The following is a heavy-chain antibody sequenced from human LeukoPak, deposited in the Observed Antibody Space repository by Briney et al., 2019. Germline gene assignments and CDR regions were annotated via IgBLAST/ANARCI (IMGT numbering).Heavy chain of an antibody. J-gene: IGHJ4*02. D-gene: IGHD3-10*01. Sequence: PSETLSLTCTASGGSISSYYWSWIRQPPGKGLEWIGYIYYSGSTNYNPSLKSRVTISVDTSKNQFSLKLSSVTAADTAVYYCARLWFGEKDYWGQGTLVTVSS. CDR1: GGSISSYY. CDR2: IYYSGST. V-gene: IGHV4-59*08. CDR3: ARLWFGEKDY.